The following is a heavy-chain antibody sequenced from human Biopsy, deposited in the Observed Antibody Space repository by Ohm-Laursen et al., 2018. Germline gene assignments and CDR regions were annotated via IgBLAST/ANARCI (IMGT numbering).Heavy chain of an antibody. J-gene: IGHJ6*02. CDR2: IWYDGSRQ. D-gene: IGHD6-25*01. V-gene: IGHV3-33*01. Sequence: SLRLSCSASGFTFSSYGMHWVRQAPGKGLEWVAVIWYDGSRQYYADSVKGRFTISRDNSKNTLYLQMNSLRAEDPAVYYCARDGAAGYGLDVWGQGTTVTVSS. CDR1: GFTFSSYG. CDR3: ARDGAAGYGLDV.